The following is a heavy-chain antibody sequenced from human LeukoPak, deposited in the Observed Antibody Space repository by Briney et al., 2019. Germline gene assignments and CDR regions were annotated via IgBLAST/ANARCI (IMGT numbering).Heavy chain of an antibody. J-gene: IGHJ3*02. CDR1: GFTFSSYD. CDR2: IRYDGSNK. CDR3: ARGDPDISFGVAGEAFDI. Sequence: GGCLRLSCAASGFTFSSYDIHWVRQAPGKGLEWVAFIRYDGSNKYYADSVRGRFTISRDNSKNTLYLHMNSLRAEDTAVYYCARGDPDISFGVAGEAFDIWGQGTMVTVSS. V-gene: IGHV3-30*02. D-gene: IGHD3-3*01.